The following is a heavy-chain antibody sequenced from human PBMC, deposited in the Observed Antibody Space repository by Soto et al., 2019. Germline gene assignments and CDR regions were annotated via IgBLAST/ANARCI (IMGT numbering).Heavy chain of an antibody. V-gene: IGHV3-21*01. CDR1: GFTFSSYS. CDR2: ISSSSSYI. D-gene: IGHD5-18*01. J-gene: IGHJ4*02. CDR3: ARDGSFLGYPYYFDY. Sequence: GGSLRLSCAASGFTFSSYSMNWVRQAPGKGLEWVSSISSSSSYIYYADSVKGRFTISRDNAKNSLYLQMNSLRAEDTAVYYCARDGSFLGYPYYFDYWGQGTLVTVSS.